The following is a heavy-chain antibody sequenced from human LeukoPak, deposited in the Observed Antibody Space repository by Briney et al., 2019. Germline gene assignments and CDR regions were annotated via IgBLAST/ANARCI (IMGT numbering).Heavy chain of an antibody. J-gene: IGHJ3*02. V-gene: IGHV5-51*01. Sequence: TGESLKISCKASGYRFTSYWIGWVSQMPGKGLEWMGIIYPGDSDTIYSPSFQGQVTISADKSTSTANLQWSSLKASDTAMYYCARSGGNYYSIWGQGTMVTVSS. D-gene: IGHD1-26*01. CDR2: IYPGDSDT. CDR1: GYRFTSYW. CDR3: ARSGGNYYSI.